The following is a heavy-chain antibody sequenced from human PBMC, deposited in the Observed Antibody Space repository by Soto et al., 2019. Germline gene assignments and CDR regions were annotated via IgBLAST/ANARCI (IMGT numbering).Heavy chain of an antibody. CDR1: GFTFGSYW. CDR3: ARGRPYGMDV. Sequence: EVQLVESGGGLVQPGGSLRVSCAASGFTFGSYWMNWVRQAPGKGLVWVSRIDSDGSSTTYADSVKGRFTTSRDHAKNTLYLQISSLRVEDTAVYYCARGRPYGMDVWGQGTTVTVSS. J-gene: IGHJ6*02. CDR2: IDSDGSST. V-gene: IGHV3-74*01.